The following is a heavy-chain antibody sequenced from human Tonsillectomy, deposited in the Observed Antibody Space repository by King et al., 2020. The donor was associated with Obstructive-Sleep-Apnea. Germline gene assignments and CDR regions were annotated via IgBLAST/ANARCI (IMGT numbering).Heavy chain of an antibody. CDR2: ISYSGST. V-gene: IGHV4-59*01. CDR1: SGSISSYY. J-gene: IGHJ4*02. Sequence: VQLQESGPVLVKPSETLSLTCTVSSGSISSYYWSWIRQPPGKGLEWIGYISYSGSTNYNPSLKSRVTISVDTSKNQFSLKMSSVTAADTAVYFCARDSSIFYYFDYWGQGTLVTVSS. D-gene: IGHD2/OR15-2a*01. CDR3: ARDSSIFYYFDY.